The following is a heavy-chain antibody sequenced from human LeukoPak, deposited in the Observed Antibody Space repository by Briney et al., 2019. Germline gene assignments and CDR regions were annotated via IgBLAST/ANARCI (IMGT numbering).Heavy chain of an antibody. J-gene: IGHJ4*02. CDR3: ARDRDYYAIDY. Sequence: PGGSLRLSFAASGFTFSSYWMGWVRQAPGKGLEWVANIAKDGSGKNYVDSVKGRFTISRDNAKNSLYLQMNSLRAEDTAVYYCARDRDYYAIDYWGQGTLVTVSS. V-gene: IGHV3-7*01. D-gene: IGHD3-22*01. CDR1: GFTFSSYW. CDR2: IAKDGSGK.